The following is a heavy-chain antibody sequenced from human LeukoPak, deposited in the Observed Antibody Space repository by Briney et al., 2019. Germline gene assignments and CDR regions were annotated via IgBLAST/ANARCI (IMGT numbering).Heavy chain of an antibody. CDR3: AKLPVIREPFDS. CDR2: IYYSGSP. J-gene: IGHJ4*02. CDR1: GXSVISGSSY. V-gene: IGHV4-61*01. Sequence: SETLSLTCTVSGXSVISGSSYWTWFRQPPGKGLEWIGYIYYSGSPNYNPSFKSRVTISVDTSKDQFSLKVNSVTTADTAVYYCAKLPVIREPFDSWGRGTVVTVSS. D-gene: IGHD3-16*02.